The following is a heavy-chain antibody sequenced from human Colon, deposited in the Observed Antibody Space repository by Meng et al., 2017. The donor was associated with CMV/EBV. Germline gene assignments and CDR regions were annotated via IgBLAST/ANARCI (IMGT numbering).Heavy chain of an antibody. Sequence: QVQLVQLGIEGKSPGASVNVPGKASGYTFSDFDVNWVRQATGQGLEWMGYMSPDNGYADFAQKFQGRVTMSRNTSINTAYMELTGLRSEDTAVYYCARGRAPSLRYFDSWGQGTLVTVSS. V-gene: IGHV1-8*01. CDR3: ARGRAPSLRYFDS. CDR2: MSPDNGYA. CDR1: GYTFSDFD. J-gene: IGHJ4*02. D-gene: IGHD4-17*01.